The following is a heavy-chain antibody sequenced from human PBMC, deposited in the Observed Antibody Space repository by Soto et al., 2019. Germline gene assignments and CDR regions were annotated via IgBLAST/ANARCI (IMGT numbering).Heavy chain of an antibody. CDR3: ARAPGFGELSSWFDP. J-gene: IGHJ5*02. V-gene: IGHV1-69*02. D-gene: IGHD3-10*01. CDR2: ISAVRGIA. Sequence: GASVKVSCKASVYTFTSNTIHWLRQAPGQGPEWMGRISAVRGIANYSQKLQGRVTITADKSTSTAYMELSSLRSEDTAVYYCARAPGFGELSSWFDPWGQGTLVTVSS. CDR1: VYTFTSNT.